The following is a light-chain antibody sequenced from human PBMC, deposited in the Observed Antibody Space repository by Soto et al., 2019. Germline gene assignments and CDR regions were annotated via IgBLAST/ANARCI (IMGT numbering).Light chain of an antibody. CDR3: QQYDNCPPYP. CDR1: QDISND. J-gene: IGKJ2*01. Sequence: DIQMTQSPSSLSASVGDRVTITCQASQDISNDLNWYQQKPGKAPKLLIYDASNLETGLPSRFSGSGCGTDFTFGISGLQPEDMGKDYCQQYDNCPPYPFGQGTKLEIK. V-gene: IGKV1-33*01. CDR2: DAS.